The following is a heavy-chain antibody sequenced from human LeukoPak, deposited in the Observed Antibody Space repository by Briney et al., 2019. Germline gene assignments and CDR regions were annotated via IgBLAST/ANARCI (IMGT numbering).Heavy chain of an antibody. D-gene: IGHD3-22*01. CDR1: GFTFDDYA. CDR3: AKYPTGSYDSSGSYDAFDI. Sequence: SLRLSCAASGFTFDDYAMHWVRQAPGKGLEWVSGISWNSGSIGYADSVKGRFTISRDNAKNSLYLQMNSLRAEDTALYYCAKYPTGSYDSSGSYDAFDIWGQGTMVTVSS. CDR2: ISWNSGSI. J-gene: IGHJ3*02. V-gene: IGHV3-9*01.